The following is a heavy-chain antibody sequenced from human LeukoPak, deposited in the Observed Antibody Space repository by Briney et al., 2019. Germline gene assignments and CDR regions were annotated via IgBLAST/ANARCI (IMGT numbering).Heavy chain of an antibody. V-gene: IGHV4-34*01. CDR2: INHSGST. CDR1: GGSFSGYY. Sequence: SETLSLTCAVYGGSFSGYYWSWIRQPPGKGLEWIGEINHSGSTNYNPSLKSRVTISVDTSKNQFSLKLSSVTAADTAVYYCARGRSPYYYDSSGYYRGCYFDYWAREPWSPSPQ. D-gene: IGHD3-22*01. J-gene: IGHJ4*02. CDR3: ARGRSPYYYDSSGYYRGCYFDY.